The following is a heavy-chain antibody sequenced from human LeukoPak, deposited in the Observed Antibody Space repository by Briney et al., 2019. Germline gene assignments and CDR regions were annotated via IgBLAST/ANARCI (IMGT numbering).Heavy chain of an antibody. CDR1: GDSISSYY. CDR2: IYYSGST. V-gene: IGHV4-59*01. J-gene: IGHJ4*02. Sequence: PSETLSLTCTVSGDSISSYYWSWIRQPPGKGLEWIGYIYYSGSTNYNPSLESRVTISVDTSKNQFSLKLSSVTAADTAVYYCARDRSEFDYWGQGTLVTVSS. CDR3: ARDRSEFDY. D-gene: IGHD3-3*01.